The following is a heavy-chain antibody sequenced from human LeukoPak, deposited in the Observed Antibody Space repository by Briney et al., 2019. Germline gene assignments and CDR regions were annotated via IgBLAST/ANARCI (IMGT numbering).Heavy chain of an antibody. Sequence: VASVKVSCKASGYTFTSYDINWVRQATGQGLEWMGWMNPNSGNTGYAQKFQGRVTMTRNTSISTAYMELSSLRSEDTAVYYCAREGIWVIAAAGTDAFDIWGQGTMVTVSS. CDR3: AREGIWVIAAAGTDAFDI. D-gene: IGHD6-13*01. CDR1: GYTFTSYD. V-gene: IGHV1-8*01. CDR2: MNPNSGNT. J-gene: IGHJ3*02.